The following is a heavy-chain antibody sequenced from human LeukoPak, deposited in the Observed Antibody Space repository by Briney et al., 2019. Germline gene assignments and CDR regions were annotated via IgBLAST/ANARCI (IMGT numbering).Heavy chain of an antibody. CDR3: ARSGIRAVAGRGFDY. D-gene: IGHD6-19*01. V-gene: IGHV3-7*01. CDR2: IKQDGSEK. Sequence: GGSLRLSCAASGFTFSSYWMSWVRQAPGKGLEWVANIKQDGSEKYYADSVKGRFTISRDNAKNSLYLQMNSLRAEDTAVYYCARSGIRAVAGRGFDYWGQGTLVTVSS. CDR1: GFTFSSYW. J-gene: IGHJ4*02.